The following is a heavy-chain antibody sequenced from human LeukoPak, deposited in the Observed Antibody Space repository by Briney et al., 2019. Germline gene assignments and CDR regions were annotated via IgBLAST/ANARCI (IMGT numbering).Heavy chain of an antibody. V-gene: IGHV3-30*18. Sequence: GGSLRLSCAASGFTFSSYGMHWVRQASGKGLEWVAVISYDGSNKYYADSVKGRFTISRDNSKNTLYLQMNSLRAKDTAVYYCAKDSSGYYDFWSGYYGTYGMDVWGQGTTVTVSS. CDR3: AKDSSGYYDFWSGYYGTYGMDV. D-gene: IGHD3-3*01. J-gene: IGHJ6*02. CDR2: ISYDGSNK. CDR1: GFTFSSYG.